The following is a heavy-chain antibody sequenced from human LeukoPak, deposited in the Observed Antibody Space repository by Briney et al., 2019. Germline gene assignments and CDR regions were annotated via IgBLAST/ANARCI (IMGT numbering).Heavy chain of an antibody. V-gene: IGHV5-51*01. Sequence: GESLKISCKGSGYSFATYWIGWVRQMPGKGLEWMGIIYPGDSDTRHSPSFQGQVTISADKSISTAYLQWSSLKASDTAMYYCARVGADCDILTGYDYWGQGTLVTVSS. CDR3: ARVGADCDILTGYDY. CDR2: IYPGDSDT. J-gene: IGHJ4*02. D-gene: IGHD3-9*01. CDR1: GYSFATYW.